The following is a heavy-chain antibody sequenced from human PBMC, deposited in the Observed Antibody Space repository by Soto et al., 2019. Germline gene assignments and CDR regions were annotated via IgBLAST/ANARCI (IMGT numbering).Heavy chain of an antibody. CDR1: GFSFSPAW. D-gene: IGHD6-13*01. CDR2: IKSKGGGGTA. J-gene: IGHJ6*02. V-gene: IGHV3-15*07. Sequence: EVQLVESGGGLVTPGGSLTLSCAASGFSFSPAWMNWVRQAPGKGLEWGGLIKSKGGGGTADYAAPVKGRFIISRDDSKNKIYLQMNRLKPEDTALYYCIWQQDFYYGRAVWGQGTTVTVS. CDR3: IWQQDFYYGRAV.